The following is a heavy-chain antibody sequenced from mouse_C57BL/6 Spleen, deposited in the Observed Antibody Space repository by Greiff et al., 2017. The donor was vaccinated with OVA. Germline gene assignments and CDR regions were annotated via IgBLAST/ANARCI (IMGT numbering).Heavy chain of an antibody. CDR3: AASLLLRSYAMDY. J-gene: IGHJ4*01. CDR2: INPNNGGT. CDR1: GYTFTDYN. D-gene: IGHD1-1*01. Sequence: SGPELVKPGASVKMSCKASGYTFTDYNMHWVKQSHGKSLEWIGYINPNNGGTSYNQKFKGKATLTVNKSSSTAYMELRSLTSEDSAVYYFAASLLLRSYAMDYWGQGTSVTVSS. V-gene: IGHV1-22*01.